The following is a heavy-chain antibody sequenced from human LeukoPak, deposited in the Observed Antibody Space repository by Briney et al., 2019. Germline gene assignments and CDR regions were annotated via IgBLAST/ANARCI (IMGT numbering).Heavy chain of an antibody. Sequence: GGSLRLSCAASGFTFSDYYMSWIRQAPGKGLEWVSYISSSGSTIYYADSVKGRFTISRDNAKNSLYLQMNSLGAEDTAVYYCARGARDYDSSGYYSWGQGTLVTVSS. J-gene: IGHJ4*02. V-gene: IGHV3-11*01. CDR1: GFTFSDYY. CDR3: ARGARDYDSSGYYS. CDR2: ISSSGSTI. D-gene: IGHD3-22*01.